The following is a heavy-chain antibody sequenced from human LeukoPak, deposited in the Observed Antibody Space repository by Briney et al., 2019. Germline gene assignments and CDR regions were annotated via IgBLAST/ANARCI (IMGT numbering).Heavy chain of an antibody. J-gene: IGHJ4*02. D-gene: IGHD4-23*01. CDR3: AKDPYGGNSLSELFDY. V-gene: IGHV3-30*02. Sequence: GGSLRLSCAASGFIYSHFAMSWVRQAPGKGLEWVAFIRYDGSNKYYADSVKGRFTISRDNSKNTLYLQMNSLRAEDTAVYYCAKDPYGGNSLSELFDYWGQGTLVTVSS. CDR1: GFIYSHFA. CDR2: IRYDGSNK.